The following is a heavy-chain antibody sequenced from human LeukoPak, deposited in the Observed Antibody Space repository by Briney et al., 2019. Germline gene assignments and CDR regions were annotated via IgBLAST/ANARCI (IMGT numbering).Heavy chain of an antibody. D-gene: IGHD1-26*01. V-gene: IGHV3-53*05. CDR3: AKDPYSTRWYFDL. CDR1: GFTVSSNY. CDR2: IYSGGST. J-gene: IGHJ2*01. Sequence: PGGSLRLSCAASGFTVSSNYMSWVRQAPGKGLEWVSVIYSGGSTYYADSVKGRFAISRDNSKNTLFLQVNSLRAEDTAVYYCAKDPYSTRWYFDLWGRGTLVTVSS.